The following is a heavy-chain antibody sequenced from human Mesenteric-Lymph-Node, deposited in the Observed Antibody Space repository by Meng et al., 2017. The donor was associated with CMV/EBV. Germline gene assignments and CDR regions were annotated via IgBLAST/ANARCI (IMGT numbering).Heavy chain of an antibody. CDR3: AREGLGLTYYYYGMDV. D-gene: IGHD4/OR15-4a*01. J-gene: IGHJ6*02. CDR2: IKEDGSEE. Sequence: GESLKISCAVSGFTLSSYWMTWVRQAPGKGLEWVANIKEDGSEEYYVDSVKGRFTISRDNAKNSLYLQMNSLRAGDTAVYYCAREGLGLTYYYYGMDVWGQGTTVTVSS. V-gene: IGHV3-7*01. CDR1: GFTLSSYW.